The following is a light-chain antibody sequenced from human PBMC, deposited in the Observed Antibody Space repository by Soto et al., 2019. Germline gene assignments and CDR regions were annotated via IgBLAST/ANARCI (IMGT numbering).Light chain of an antibody. CDR2: TNT. CDR3: AAWDDRLNSPV. V-gene: IGLV1-44*01. CDR1: SSNIGGDS. J-gene: IGLJ3*02. Sequence: QSVLTQPPSASGTPGQRVTISCSGSSSNIGGDSVNWYQHLPGTAPKLLIHTNTLRPSGVPDRFSGSKSGTSASLAISGLQSEEEADYYCAAWDDRLNSPVFGGGTKLTVL.